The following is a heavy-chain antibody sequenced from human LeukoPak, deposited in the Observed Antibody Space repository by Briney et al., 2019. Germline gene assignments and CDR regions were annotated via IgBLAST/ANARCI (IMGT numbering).Heavy chain of an antibody. V-gene: IGHV3-48*03. CDR3: ARHPFRGVAIAFDI. CDR2: ISSSGSTI. J-gene: IGHJ3*02. CDR1: GFTFSSYE. Sequence: GGSLRLSCAASGFTFSSYEMNWVRQAPGKGLEWVSYISSSGSTIYYADSVKGRFTISRDNAKNSLYLQMNSLRAEDTAVYYCARHPFRGVAIAFDIWGQGTMVTVSS. D-gene: IGHD3-10*01.